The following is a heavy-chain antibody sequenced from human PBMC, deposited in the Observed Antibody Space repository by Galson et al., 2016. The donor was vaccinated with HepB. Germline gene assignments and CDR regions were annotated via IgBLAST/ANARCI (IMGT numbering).Heavy chain of an antibody. Sequence: SLRLSCAASGFTFSSYAMSWVRQAPGRGLEWVSTISGSGGITHYADSVKGRFTISRDISKITVDLQMNSLRAEDTAVYYCAKGSVIVGATNYFDYWGQGTLVTVSS. CDR3: AKGSVIVGATNYFDY. CDR2: ISGSGGIT. J-gene: IGHJ4*02. V-gene: IGHV3-23*01. CDR1: GFTFSSYA. D-gene: IGHD1-26*01.